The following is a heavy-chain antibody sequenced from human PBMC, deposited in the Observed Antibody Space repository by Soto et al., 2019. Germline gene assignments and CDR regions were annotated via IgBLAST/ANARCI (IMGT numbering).Heavy chain of an antibody. J-gene: IGHJ6*02. CDR3: ASFSSGYYYEYYYGMDV. CDR1: GGSISSSSYY. Sequence: SETLSLTCTVSGGSISSSSYYWGWIRQPPGKGLEWIGSIYYSGSTYYNPSLKSRVTISVDTSKNQFSLKLSSVTAADTAVYYCASFSSGYYYEYYYGMDVWGQGTTVT. V-gene: IGHV4-39*01. D-gene: IGHD3-22*01. CDR2: IYYSGST.